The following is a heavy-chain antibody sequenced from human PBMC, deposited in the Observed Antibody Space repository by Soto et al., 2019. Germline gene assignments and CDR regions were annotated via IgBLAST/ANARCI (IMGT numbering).Heavy chain of an antibody. CDR2: SSNRDRST. CDR1: GFIFSDYY. Sequence: QVQLVESGGGLVKPGGSLRLSCAASGFIFSDYYMTWIRQAPGKGLEWLSCSSNRDRSTYYADSVKDRFDVSKDNAKKLVYLQMNSLRAEDTAVYFCARAWKIEKFGVISMSKGLDVWGQGTTVTVSS. D-gene: IGHD3-3*01. J-gene: IGHJ6*02. V-gene: IGHV3-11*01. CDR3: ARAWKIEKFGVISMSKGLDV.